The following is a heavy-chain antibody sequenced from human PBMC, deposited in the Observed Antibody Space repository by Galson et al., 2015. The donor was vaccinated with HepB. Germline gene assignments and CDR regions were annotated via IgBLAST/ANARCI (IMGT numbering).Heavy chain of an antibody. D-gene: IGHD4/OR15-4a*01. Sequence: SLRLSCAASGFGFNTHAMSWVRQAPGKGLEWISGISGNGDSTFYGDSVKGRFTVSRDNSKNILFLQMNSLRAEDTGVYFCAKGYGVFDFWGHGILVTVSS. CDR1: GFGFNTHA. J-gene: IGHJ5*01. V-gene: IGHV3-23*01. CDR3: AKGYGVFDF. CDR2: ISGNGDST.